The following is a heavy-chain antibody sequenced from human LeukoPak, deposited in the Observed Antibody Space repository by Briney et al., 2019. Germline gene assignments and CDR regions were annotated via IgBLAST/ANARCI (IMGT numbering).Heavy chain of an antibody. J-gene: IGHJ4*02. CDR3: AKRPSDYGDYVSYFDY. V-gene: IGHV3-30*18. D-gene: IGHD4-17*01. Sequence: GGSLRLSCAASGFSFISYGMHWVRQAPGKGLEWVGVISDDGRSRDYADSVKGRFTISRDNSKDTLYLQMSSLRAEDTAVYCCAKRPSDYGDYVSYFDYWGRGTLVTVSS. CDR2: ISDDGRSR. CDR1: GFSFISYG.